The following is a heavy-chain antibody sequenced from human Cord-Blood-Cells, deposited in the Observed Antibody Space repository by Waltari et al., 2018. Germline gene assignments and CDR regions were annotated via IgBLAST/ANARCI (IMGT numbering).Heavy chain of an antibody. D-gene: IGHD3-3*01. Sequence: QVQLQQSGAGLSKPSETPSLTCAVSGGSFRGYYCIWPRQPPGKGLEWIGEINHSGSTNYNPSLKSRVTISVDTSKNQFSLKLSSVTAADTAVYYCARGLIDFWSGYYDYWGQGTLVTVSS. CDR2: INHSGST. CDR3: ARGLIDFWSGYYDY. J-gene: IGHJ4*02. V-gene: IGHV4-34*01. CDR1: GGSFRGYY.